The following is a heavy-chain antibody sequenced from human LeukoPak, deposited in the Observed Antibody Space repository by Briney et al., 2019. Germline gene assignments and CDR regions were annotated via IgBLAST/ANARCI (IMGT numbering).Heavy chain of an antibody. J-gene: IGHJ4*02. Sequence: SETLSLPCTVSGGSISSSSYYWGWIRQPPGKGLEWIGSIYYSGSTYYNPSLKSRVTISVDTSKNQFSLKLSSVTAADTAVYYCARTRAAACTVDYWGQGTLVTVSS. D-gene: IGHD6-13*01. CDR1: GGSISSSSYY. CDR2: IYYSGST. V-gene: IGHV4-39*01. CDR3: ARTRAAACTVDY.